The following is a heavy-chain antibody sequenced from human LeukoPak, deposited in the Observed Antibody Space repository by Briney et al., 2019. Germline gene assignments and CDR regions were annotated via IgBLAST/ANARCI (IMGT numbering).Heavy chain of an antibody. CDR3: ARDLTTVVTPDY. Sequence: QPGRSLRLSCAASGFTFSSYAMHWVRQAPGKGLEWVAVISHDGSNKYYADSVKGRFTISRDNSKNTLYLQMYSLRAEDTAVYYCARDLTTVVTPDYWGQGTLVTVSS. CDR1: GFTFSSYA. D-gene: IGHD4-23*01. V-gene: IGHV3-30-3*01. J-gene: IGHJ4*02. CDR2: ISHDGSNK.